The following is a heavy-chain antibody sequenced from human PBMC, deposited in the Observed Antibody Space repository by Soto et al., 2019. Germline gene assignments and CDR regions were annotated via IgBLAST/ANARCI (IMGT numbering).Heavy chain of an antibody. CDR2: ISYEGSIQ. CDR1: GFTFSTYG. D-gene: IGHD3-16*02. V-gene: IGHV3-30*03. J-gene: IGHJ4*02. Sequence: QVQLVESGGGVVQPGRSLRLSCEGSGFTFSTYGMHWVRQAPGKGLEWVAVISYEGSIQFYADYVKDRFTISRDNSKNTVYLQMNSLRPDDTAVYYCARTKVTFGGVIVPIDYWGQGSLVTVSS. CDR3: ARTKVTFGGVIVPIDY.